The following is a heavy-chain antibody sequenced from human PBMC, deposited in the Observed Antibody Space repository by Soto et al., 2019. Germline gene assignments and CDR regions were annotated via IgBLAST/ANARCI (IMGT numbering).Heavy chain of an antibody. J-gene: IGHJ4*02. V-gene: IGHV3-64*01. CDR2: ISSNGGST. D-gene: IGHD2-2*01. Sequence: GGSLRLSCAASGFTFSSYAMHWVRQAPGKGLEYVSAISSNGGSTYYANSVKGRFTISRDNSKNTLYLQMGSLRAEDMAVYYCARAGASYCSSTSCYGFDYWGQGTLVTVSS. CDR3: ARAGASYCSSTSCYGFDY. CDR1: GFTFSSYA.